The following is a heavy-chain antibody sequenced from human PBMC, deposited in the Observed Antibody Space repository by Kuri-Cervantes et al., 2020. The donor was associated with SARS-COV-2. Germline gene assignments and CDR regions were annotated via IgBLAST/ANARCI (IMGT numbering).Heavy chain of an antibody. CDR3: VVGFFSSRKWDY. CDR1: GGTFSSYA. V-gene: IGHV1-69*13. CDR2: IIPIFGTA. Sequence: SVKVSCKASGGTFSSYAISWVRQAPGQGLEWMGGIIPIFGTANYAQKFQGRVTITADESTSTAYMELSSLRSEDTAVYYCVVGFFSSRKWDYWGQGTLVTAPQ. D-gene: IGHD2-15*01. J-gene: IGHJ4*02.